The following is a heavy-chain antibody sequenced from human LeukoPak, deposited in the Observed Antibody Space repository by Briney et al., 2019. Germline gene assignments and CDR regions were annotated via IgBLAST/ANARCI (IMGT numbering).Heavy chain of an antibody. CDR1: GFTFSNYR. Sequence: GGSLRLSCAASGFTFSNYRMSWVRQAPGKGLEWVSSISSSGSFIYYSDSMKGRFTVSRDNAQNSMYLQMNSLRADDTAVYYCTRGHSGSYQRTDAFDIWGQGTMVTVSS. CDR2: ISSSGSFI. V-gene: IGHV3-21*01. D-gene: IGHD1-26*01. J-gene: IGHJ3*02. CDR3: TRGHSGSYQRTDAFDI.